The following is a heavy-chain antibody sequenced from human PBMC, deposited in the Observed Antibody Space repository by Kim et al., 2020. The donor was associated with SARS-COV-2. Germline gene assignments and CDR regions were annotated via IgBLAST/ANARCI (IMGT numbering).Heavy chain of an antibody. Sequence: SETLSLTCTVSGGSISSYYWSWIRQPPGKGLEWIGYINYLENNYNPSLKSRLTLSLDMSKNEFTLKLRSVTAADTAVYYCARHISRACYAGPELPDWGKGTLVSVSS. CDR1: GGSISSYY. CDR3: ARHISRACYAGPELPD. D-gene: IGHD2-15*01. J-gene: IGHJ4*02. V-gene: IGHV4-59*08. CDR2: INYLEN.